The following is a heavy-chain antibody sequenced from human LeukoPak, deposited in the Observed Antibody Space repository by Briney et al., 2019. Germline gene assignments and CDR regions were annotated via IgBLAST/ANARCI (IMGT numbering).Heavy chain of an antibody. V-gene: IGHV4-31*03. J-gene: IGHJ2*01. D-gene: IGHD3-10*01. CDR2: IYYSGST. CDR1: GGSISSGGYY. Sequence: SETLSLTCTVSGGSISSGGYYWSWIRQHPGKGLEWIGYIYYSGSTYYDPSLKSRVTISVDTSKNQFSLKLSSVTAPDTAVYYCARQRSYYWYFDLWGRGTLVTVSS. CDR3: ARQRSYYWYFDL.